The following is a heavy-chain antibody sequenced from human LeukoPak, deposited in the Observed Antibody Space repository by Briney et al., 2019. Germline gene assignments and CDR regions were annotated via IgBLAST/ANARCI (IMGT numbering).Heavy chain of an antibody. CDR3: ARASRFGELSLDP. J-gene: IGHJ5*02. Sequence: ASVKVSCKASGYTITSYAMHWVRQAPGQRLEWMGWINAGNGNTKYSQKFQGRVTITRDTSASTAYMELSSLRSEDTAVYYCARASRFGELSLDPWGQGTLVTVSS. CDR1: GYTITSYA. CDR2: INAGNGNT. V-gene: IGHV1-3*01. D-gene: IGHD3-10*02.